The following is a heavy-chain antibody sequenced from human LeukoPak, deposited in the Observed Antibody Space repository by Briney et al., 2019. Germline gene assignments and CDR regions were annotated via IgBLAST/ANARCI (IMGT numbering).Heavy chain of an antibody. CDR2: INTNTGNP. V-gene: IGHV7-4-1*02. CDR3: ARPRTPSSWFQHTSLDY. D-gene: IGHD6-13*01. J-gene: IGHJ4*02. Sequence: GASVKVSCKASGYTFTSYAMHWVRQAPGQGLEWMGWINTNTGNPTYAQGFTGRFVFFLDTSVSTAYLQISSLKAEDTAVYYCARPRTPSSWFQHTSLDYWGQGTLVTVSS. CDR1: GYTFTSYA.